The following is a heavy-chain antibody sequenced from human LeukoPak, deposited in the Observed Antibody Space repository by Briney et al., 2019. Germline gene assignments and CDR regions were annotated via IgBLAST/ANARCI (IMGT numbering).Heavy chain of an antibody. V-gene: IGHV4-30-4*01. CDR1: GGSINSGDYY. J-gene: IGHJ5*02. CDR3: ARDLSPHGFDP. CDR2: IYYSGNT. Sequence: SETLSLTCTVSGGSINSGDYYWSWIRQPPGKGLEWIGYIYYSGNTYYNPSLKSRVTISLDTSKNQCSLKLSSVTAADTAVYYCARDLSPHGFDPWGQGTLVTVSS.